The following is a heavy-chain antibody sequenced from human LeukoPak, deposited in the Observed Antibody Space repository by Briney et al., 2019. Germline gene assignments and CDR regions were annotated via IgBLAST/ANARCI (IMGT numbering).Heavy chain of an antibody. CDR3: ARQGLYGGNLDAFDI. CDR1: GVSVTSFY. V-gene: IGHV4-4*07. J-gene: IGHJ3*02. D-gene: IGHD4-23*01. CDR2: FFSSGNT. Sequence: PSETLSLTCTVYGVSVTSFYWSWIRQPAGKGLEWIGRFFSSGNTNYNPSFKSRATISVDKSENQFSLKLTSVTAADTAVYYCARQGLYGGNLDAFDIWGQGTMVTVSS.